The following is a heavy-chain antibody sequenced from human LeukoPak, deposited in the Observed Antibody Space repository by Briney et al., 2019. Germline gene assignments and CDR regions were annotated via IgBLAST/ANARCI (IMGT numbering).Heavy chain of an antibody. CDR3: ARQSVVRGVNYFDY. J-gene: IGHJ4*02. CDR1: GYSFTSYW. V-gene: IGHV5-51*01. Sequence: GESLKISCKGSGYSFTSYWIGWVRQMPGKRLEWMGIIYPGDSDTRYSPSFQGQVTISADKSISTAYLQWSSLKATDTAMYYCARQSVVRGVNYFDYWGQGTLVTVSS. CDR2: IYPGDSDT. D-gene: IGHD3-10*01.